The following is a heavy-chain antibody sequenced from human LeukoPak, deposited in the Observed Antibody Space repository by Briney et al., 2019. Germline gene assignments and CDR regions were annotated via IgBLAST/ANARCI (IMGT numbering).Heavy chain of an antibody. CDR2: INPSGGST. CDR1: GYTFTSYY. J-gene: IGHJ6*02. D-gene: IGHD6-13*01. V-gene: IGHV1-46*01. Sequence: ASVKVSCKASGYTFTSYYMHWVRQAPGQGLEWMGIINPSGGSTSYAQKFQGRVTMTRDTSTSTVYMELSRLRSDDTAVYYCARGIAAAEAYYYGMDVWGQGTTVTVSS. CDR3: ARGIAAAEAYYYGMDV.